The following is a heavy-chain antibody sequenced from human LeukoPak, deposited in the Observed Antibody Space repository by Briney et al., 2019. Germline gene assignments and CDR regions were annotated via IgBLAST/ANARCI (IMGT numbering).Heavy chain of an antibody. CDR1: GGSISNSTYY. V-gene: IGHV4-39*01. Sequence: PSETLSLTCTVSGGSISNSTYYWGWIRQPPGKGLEWVGTVYYSGSAYYNPSLKSRVTISVDTSKNQFSLKLRSVTAADTAVYYCARRIFGLYYFDYWGQGSLVTASS. CDR2: VYYSGSA. D-gene: IGHD3/OR15-3a*01. J-gene: IGHJ4*02. CDR3: ARRIFGLYYFDY.